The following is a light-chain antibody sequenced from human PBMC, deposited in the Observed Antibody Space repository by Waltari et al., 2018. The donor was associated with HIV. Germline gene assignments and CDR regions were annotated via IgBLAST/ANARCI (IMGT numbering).Light chain of an antibody. V-gene: IGLV4-69*01. Sequence: QPVLPQSPSASASLGAPVTPTCTLRSRPSRYAIATQQQQPVQGPRYLMKLNSDGSHRKGDGIPDRFSGSSSGAERYLTISSLQSEDEADYYCQTWGTGMVFGGGTKLTVL. CDR2: LNSDGSH. J-gene: IGLJ2*01. CDR3: QTWGTGMV. CDR1: SRPSRYA.